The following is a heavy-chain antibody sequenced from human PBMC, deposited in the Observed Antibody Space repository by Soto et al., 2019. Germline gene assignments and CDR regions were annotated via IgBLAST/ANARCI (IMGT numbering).Heavy chain of an antibody. D-gene: IGHD2-2*01. CDR3: TIATRVECFDP. V-gene: IGHV4-34*01. CDR1: RGPFRGYY. J-gene: IGHJ5*02. CDR2: INHSGST. Sequence: PSDPMSLTCAVYRGPFRGYYWSWIRQLPGKGLEWIGAINHSGSTNHNPSLKTRVTISVVTSQNQFSLTLSSVTAAVRSVYYWTIATRVECFDPWGQGTLVTVSS.